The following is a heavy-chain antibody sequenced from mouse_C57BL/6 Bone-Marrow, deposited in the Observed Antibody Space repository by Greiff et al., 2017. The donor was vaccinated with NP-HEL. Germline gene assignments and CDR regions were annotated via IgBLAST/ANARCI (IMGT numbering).Heavy chain of an antibody. Sequence: QVTLKVSGPGLVQPSQSLSITCTVSGFSLTSYGVHWVRQSPGKGLEWLGVIWSGGSTDYNAAFISRLSISKDNSKSQVFFKMNSLQADDTAIYYCARWTTVAYWYFDVWGTGTTVTVSS. CDR3: ARWTTVAYWYFDV. CDR2: IWSGGST. D-gene: IGHD1-1*01. V-gene: IGHV2-2*01. CDR1: GFSLTSYG. J-gene: IGHJ1*03.